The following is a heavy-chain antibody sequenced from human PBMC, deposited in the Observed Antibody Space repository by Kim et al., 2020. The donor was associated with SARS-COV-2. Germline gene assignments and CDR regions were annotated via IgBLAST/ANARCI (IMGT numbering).Heavy chain of an antibody. Sequence: GGSLRLSCAASGFTFSSYAMHWVRQAPGKGLEWVAVISYDGSNKYYADSVKGRFTISRDNSKNTLYLQMNSLRAEDTAVYYCARDSAYDSSGYYAYYFDYWGQGTLVTVSS. D-gene: IGHD3-22*01. CDR1: GFTFSSYA. CDR3: ARDSAYDSSGYYAYYFDY. J-gene: IGHJ4*02. CDR2: ISYDGSNK. V-gene: IGHV3-30*04.